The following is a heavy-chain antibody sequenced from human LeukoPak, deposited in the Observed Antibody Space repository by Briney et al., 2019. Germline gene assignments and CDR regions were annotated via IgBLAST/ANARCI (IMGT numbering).Heavy chain of an antibody. J-gene: IGHJ4*02. D-gene: IGHD6-19*01. CDR1: GFTFSDYI. CDR2: IYSGGST. V-gene: IGHV3-53*04. Sequence: GGSLRLSCAASGFTFSDYILDWVRQAPGKGLEWVSVIYSGGSTYYADSVKGRFTISRQNSKNTLYLQMNSLRAEDTAVYYCARAVAGTIDYWGQGTLVTVSS. CDR3: ARAVAGTIDY.